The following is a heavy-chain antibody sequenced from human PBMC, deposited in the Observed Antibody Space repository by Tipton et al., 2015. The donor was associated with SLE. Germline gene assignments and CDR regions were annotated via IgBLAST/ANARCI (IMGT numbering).Heavy chain of an antibody. V-gene: IGHV4-31*03. CDR1: GESVDSGGYY. D-gene: IGHD3-16*02. Sequence: TLSLTCSVSGESVDSGGYYWSWIRQHPGKGLDWIGYIYYTGITYYNPSLKSRVTMSLDASKNQFSLKLTSVTAADTAMYYCARGPRSGGVIVRGAFDVWGQGTMVTVSS. CDR3: ARGPRSGGVIVRGAFDV. CDR2: IYYTGIT. J-gene: IGHJ3*01.